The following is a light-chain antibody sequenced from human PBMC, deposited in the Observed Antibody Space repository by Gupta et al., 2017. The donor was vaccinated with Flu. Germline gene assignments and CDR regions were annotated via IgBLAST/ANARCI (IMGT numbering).Light chain of an antibody. J-gene: IGKJ4*01. Sequence: GDSVTITCRASRGISNYLAWFQQKPGEAPKSLIYAAAFLQSGVPSKFSGSGSGTDFTLTINSLQPEDFATYYCQQYNTYPITFGGGTTVELK. CDR3: QQYNTYPIT. V-gene: IGKV1-16*02. CDR1: RGISNY. CDR2: AAA.